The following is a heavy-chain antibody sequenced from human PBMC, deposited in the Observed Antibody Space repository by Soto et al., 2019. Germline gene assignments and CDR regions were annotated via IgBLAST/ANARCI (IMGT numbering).Heavy chain of an antibody. J-gene: IGHJ6*02. CDR2: LSGSGDST. CDR3: AKGSSWDNYFYYGLDV. D-gene: IGHD6-13*01. V-gene: IGHV3-23*01. Sequence: EVHLLESGGGLVQPGGSLRLSCAASGFTFTSYAMSWVRQAPGKGLEWVSTLSGSGDSTYYADSVKGRFIISRDNLKNTLHLQMNSLRADHTAVYYCAKGSSWDNYFYYGLDVWGQGTTVTVSS. CDR1: GFTFTSYA.